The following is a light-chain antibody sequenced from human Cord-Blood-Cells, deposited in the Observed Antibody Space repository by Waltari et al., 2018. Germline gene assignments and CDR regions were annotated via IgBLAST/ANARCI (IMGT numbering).Light chain of an antibody. V-gene: IGLV2-11*01. Sequence: QSALTQPRSVSGSPGPSVTLSCTGTSSDVGGYNYVSWYQQPPGKAPKLMIYAVSKRPSGVPDRFSGSKSGNTASLTISGLQAEDEADYYCCSYAGSYTGVFGGGTKLTVL. CDR2: AVS. CDR1: SSDVGGYNY. J-gene: IGLJ2*01. CDR3: CSYAGSYTGV.